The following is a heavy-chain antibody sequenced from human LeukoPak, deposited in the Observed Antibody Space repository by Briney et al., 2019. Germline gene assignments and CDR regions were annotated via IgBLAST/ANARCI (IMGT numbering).Heavy chain of an antibody. CDR3: ARGKSVYSSSWSFSGYYYMDV. Sequence: ASVKVSCKASGYTFTGYYMHWVRQAPGQGLEWMGWINPNSGGTNYAQKFQGRVTMTRDTSISTAYMELSRLRSDDTAVYYCARGKSVYSSSWSFSGYYYMDVWGKGTTVTVSS. J-gene: IGHJ6*03. CDR1: GYTFTGYY. V-gene: IGHV1-2*02. CDR2: INPNSGGT. D-gene: IGHD6-13*01.